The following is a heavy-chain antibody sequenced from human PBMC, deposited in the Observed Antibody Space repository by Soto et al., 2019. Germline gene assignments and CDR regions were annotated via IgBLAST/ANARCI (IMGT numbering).Heavy chain of an antibody. V-gene: IGHV3-21*01. J-gene: IGHJ3*02. Sequence: GGSLRLSCAASGFTFSSYSMNWVRQAPGKGLEWVSSISSSSSYIYYADSVKGRFTISRDNAKNSLYLQMNSLRAEDTAVYYCARDRRHYYDSSGYYPAFDIWGQGTMVTVSS. CDR1: GFTFSSYS. D-gene: IGHD3-22*01. CDR3: ARDRRHYYDSSGYYPAFDI. CDR2: ISSSSSYI.